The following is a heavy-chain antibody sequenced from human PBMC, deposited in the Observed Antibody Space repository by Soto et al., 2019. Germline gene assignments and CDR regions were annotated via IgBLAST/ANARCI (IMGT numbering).Heavy chain of an antibody. CDR1: GYSFSSFG. Sequence: ASVKVSCKASGYSFSSFGISWVRQAPGQGLEWVGWVSVPSGDTSSAQNFQGRVTVTTDASTSTAYMEVGSLRSDDTAVYYCARTCRSGGSCYLEYWGEGTLVTVSS. D-gene: IGHD2-15*01. V-gene: IGHV1-18*01. J-gene: IGHJ4*02. CDR3: ARTCRSGGSCYLEY. CDR2: VSVPSGDT.